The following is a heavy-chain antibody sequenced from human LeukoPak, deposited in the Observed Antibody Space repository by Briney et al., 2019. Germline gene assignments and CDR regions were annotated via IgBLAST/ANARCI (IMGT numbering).Heavy chain of an antibody. CDR1: GGSLSSGSYY. Sequence: SETLSLTCTVSGGSLSSGSYYWSWIRQPAGKGLEWIGRFYTSGSTNYNPSLKSRVTISVDTSKNQFSLKLNSVTAADTAVYYCTREPVPWGQGTLVTVSS. V-gene: IGHV4-61*02. CDR3: TREPVP. D-gene: IGHD6-19*01. J-gene: IGHJ4*02. CDR2: FYTSGST.